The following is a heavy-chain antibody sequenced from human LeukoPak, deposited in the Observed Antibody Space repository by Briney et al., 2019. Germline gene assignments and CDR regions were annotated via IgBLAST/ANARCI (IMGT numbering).Heavy chain of an antibody. D-gene: IGHD1-26*01. Sequence: GGSLRLSCAASGFTFSSYTMNWVRQAPGKGLEWVGRIKAKAHGGTIEYAAPVKGRFTISRDDSKNTLYLQMNSLKTEDTAVYYCTTDGVGVEGATYDNWGQGTLVGVSS. V-gene: IGHV3-15*01. CDR3: TTDGVGVEGATYDN. CDR2: IKAKAHGGTI. CDR1: GFTFSSYT. J-gene: IGHJ4*02.